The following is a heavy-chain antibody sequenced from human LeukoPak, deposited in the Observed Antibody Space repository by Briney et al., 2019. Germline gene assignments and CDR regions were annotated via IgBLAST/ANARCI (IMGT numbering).Heavy chain of an antibody. V-gene: IGHV1-2*02. J-gene: IGHJ4*02. CDR3: ARTSWIQLWYDFDY. CDR2: INPNSGGT. CDR1: GYTFTAYY. Sequence: ASVKVSSTASGYTFTAYYMHWVRQAPGQGLEWMGWINPNSGGTNYAQKFQGRVTMTRDTSISTAYMELSRLRSDDTAVYYCARTSWIQLWYDFDYWGQGTLVTVSS. D-gene: IGHD5-18*01.